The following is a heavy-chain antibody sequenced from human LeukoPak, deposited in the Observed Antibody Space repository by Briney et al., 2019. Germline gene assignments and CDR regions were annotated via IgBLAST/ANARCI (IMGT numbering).Heavy chain of an antibody. CDR2: IKPDGSDK. Sequence: PGGSLRLSCAASGFTFSSYWMTWVRQVPGKGLEWVANIKPDGSDKYYVDSVKGRFIISRDNAKKSLYLQMNSLRVEDTAVYYCANSVWGLWYGYFDYWGQGTLATVSS. CDR3: ANSVWGLWYGYFDY. V-gene: IGHV3-7*03. J-gene: IGHJ4*02. D-gene: IGHD3-10*01. CDR1: GFTFSSYW.